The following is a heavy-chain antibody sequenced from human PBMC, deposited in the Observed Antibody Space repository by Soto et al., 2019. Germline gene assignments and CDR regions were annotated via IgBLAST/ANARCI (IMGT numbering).Heavy chain of an antibody. CDR2: ISGTAGRS. CDR1: GFSFSDFA. Sequence: GGSLRLSCAASGFSFSDFAMSWVRQAPGKGPEWVSSISGTAGRSYYADSVKGRFTISRDNSQSTLSLELNSLRVEDTAMYYCAKASEWLFGNWFDPWGQGTQVTVSS. D-gene: IGHD3-3*01. V-gene: IGHV3-23*01. CDR3: AKASEWLFGNWFDP. J-gene: IGHJ5*02.